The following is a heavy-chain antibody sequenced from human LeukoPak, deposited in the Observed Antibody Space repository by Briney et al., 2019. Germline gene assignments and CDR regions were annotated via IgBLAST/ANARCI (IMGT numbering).Heavy chain of an antibody. CDR2: ISAYNGNT. Sequence: ASVKVSCKVSAYTLTELSMHWVRHAPGQGLEWMGWISAYNGNTNYAQKLQGRVTMTTDTSTSTAYMELRSPRSDDTAVYYCASRQGARSSGYYSYWFDPWGQGTLVTVSS. J-gene: IGHJ5*02. V-gene: IGHV1-18*01. CDR1: AYTLTELS. CDR3: ASRQGARSSGYYSYWFDP. D-gene: IGHD3-22*01.